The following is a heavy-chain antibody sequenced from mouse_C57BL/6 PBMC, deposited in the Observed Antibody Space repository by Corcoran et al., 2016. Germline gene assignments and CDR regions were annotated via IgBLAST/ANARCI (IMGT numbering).Heavy chain of an antibody. CDR1: GYTFTDYY. D-gene: IGHD2-4*01. CDR3: ARREGNDYAFDY. Sequence: EVQLQQSGPELVKPGASVKISCKASGYTFTDYYMNWVKQSHGKSLEWMGDINPNNGGTSYNQKFKGKATLTVDKSSSTAYMELRSLTSEDSAVYYCARREGNDYAFDYWAKAPLSQSPQ. J-gene: IGHJ2*01. CDR2: INPNNGGT. V-gene: IGHV1-26*01.